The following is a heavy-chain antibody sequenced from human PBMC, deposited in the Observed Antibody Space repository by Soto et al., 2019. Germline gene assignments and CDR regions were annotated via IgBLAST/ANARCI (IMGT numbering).Heavy chain of an antibody. CDR3: ARDRGYCGGDCYPGWFDP. J-gene: IGHJ5*02. CDR2: IIPIFGTA. D-gene: IGHD2-21*02. V-gene: IGHV1-69*06. CDR1: GGTFSSYA. Sequence: QVQLVQSGAEVKKPGSSVKVSCKASGGTFSSYAISWVRQAPGQGLEWVGGIIPIFGTANYAQKFQGRVTITADKSTSTAYMELSSLRSEDTAVYYCARDRGYCGGDCYPGWFDPWGQGTLVTVSS.